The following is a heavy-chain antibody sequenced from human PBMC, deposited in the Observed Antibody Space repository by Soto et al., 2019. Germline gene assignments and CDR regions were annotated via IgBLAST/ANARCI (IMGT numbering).Heavy chain of an antibody. Sequence: ASVKVSCKASGYTFTSYYMHWVRQAPGQGLEWMGIINPSGGSTSYAQKFQGRVTMTRDTSTSTVYMELSSLRSEDTAVYYCARDDPYYYDSSGYFPFDYWGQGTLVTVSS. CDR2: INPSGGST. CDR1: GYTFTSYY. D-gene: IGHD3-22*01. J-gene: IGHJ4*02. CDR3: ARDDPYYYDSSGYFPFDY. V-gene: IGHV1-46*01.